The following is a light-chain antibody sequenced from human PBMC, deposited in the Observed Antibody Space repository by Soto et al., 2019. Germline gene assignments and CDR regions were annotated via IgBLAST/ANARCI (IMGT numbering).Light chain of an antibody. V-gene: IGLV2-14*01. CDR1: SSDVGAYDY. CDR3: GSYTSSSTYV. CDR2: DVT. J-gene: IGLJ1*01. Sequence: QSALTQPASVSGSPGQSIAIACTGTSSDVGAYDYVSWYQQHPGKAPKVMIYDVTNRPSGVSNRFSGSKSGNTASLTISGLQAEDEADYYCGSYTSSSTYVFGTGTKLTVL.